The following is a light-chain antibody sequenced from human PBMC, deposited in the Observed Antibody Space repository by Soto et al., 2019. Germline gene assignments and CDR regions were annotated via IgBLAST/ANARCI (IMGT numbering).Light chain of an antibody. CDR2: DAS. J-gene: IGKJ1*01. CDR3: QQSYSTPRT. V-gene: IGKV1-39*01. CDR1: QSINNW. Sequence: DIHMTQSPSPLSASPGDRATLPCRASQSINNWLAWYQQKPGQAPRLLIYDASSLPSGVPSRFSGSGSGTDFTLTISSLQPEDVETYYCQQSYSTPRTFGQGTKVDI.